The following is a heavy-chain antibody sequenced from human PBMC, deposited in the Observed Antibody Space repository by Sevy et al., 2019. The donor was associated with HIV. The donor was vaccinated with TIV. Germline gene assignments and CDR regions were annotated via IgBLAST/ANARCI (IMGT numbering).Heavy chain of an antibody. Sequence: QLGGSLRLSCAASGFIFNSYAIHWVRQAPGKGLEWVAVVFMDGTKEFYAESVKGRFTISRDNSKKKVFLQMNSLRDEDTAVYYCVRDHNDSSEYYLIGAYDVWGQGTTVTVSS. V-gene: IGHV3-33*01. CDR1: GFIFNSYA. CDR3: VRDHNDSSEYYLIGAYDV. D-gene: IGHD3-22*01. J-gene: IGHJ3*01. CDR2: VFMDGTKE.